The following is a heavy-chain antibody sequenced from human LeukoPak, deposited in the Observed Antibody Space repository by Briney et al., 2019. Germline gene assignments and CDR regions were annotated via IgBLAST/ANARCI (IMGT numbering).Heavy chain of an antibody. V-gene: IGHV3-48*02. CDR3: ASSGSYRFDY. J-gene: IGHJ4*02. D-gene: IGHD1-26*01. CDR2: ITDSGTAM. CDR1: GFTFSSYS. Sequence: GGSLRLSCAASGFTFSSYSTNWVRQAPGKGLEGVSHITDSGTAMFYADSVKGRFTISRDNAKNSLYLQMNSLRDEDTAVYYCASSGSYRFDYWGQGTLVTVSS.